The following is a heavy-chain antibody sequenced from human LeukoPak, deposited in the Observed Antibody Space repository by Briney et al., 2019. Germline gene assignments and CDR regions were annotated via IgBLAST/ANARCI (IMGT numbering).Heavy chain of an antibody. Sequence: PSETLSLTCTVSGGSISSYYWSWIRQPPGKGLEWIGYIYHSGSTYYNPSLKSRVTISVDRSKNQFSLKLSSVTAADTAAYYCAGSVVVPAAIDYWGQGTLVTVSS. CDR2: IYHSGST. J-gene: IGHJ4*02. CDR1: GGSISSYY. V-gene: IGHV4-59*12. CDR3: AGSVVVPAAIDY. D-gene: IGHD2-2*01.